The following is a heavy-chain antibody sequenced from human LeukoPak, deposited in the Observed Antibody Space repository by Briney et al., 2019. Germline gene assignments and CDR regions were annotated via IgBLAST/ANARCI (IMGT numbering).Heavy chain of an antibody. CDR2: ISYDGSNK. J-gene: IGHJ3*02. V-gene: IGHV3-30*04. Sequence: PGGSLRLSCAASGFTFSSYAMHWVRQAPGKGLEWVAVISYDGSNKYYADSVKGRFTISRDNSKNTLYLQMNSLRAGDTAVYYCARDGGYCSSTSCPIQAFDIWGRGTMVTVSS. D-gene: IGHD2-2*01. CDR1: GFTFSSYA. CDR3: ARDGGYCSSTSCPIQAFDI.